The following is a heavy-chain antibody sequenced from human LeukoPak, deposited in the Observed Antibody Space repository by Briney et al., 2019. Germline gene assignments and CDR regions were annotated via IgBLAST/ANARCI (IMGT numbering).Heavy chain of an antibody. CDR2: INTDGRAT. D-gene: IGHD2-8*01. CDR3: TSSNGDAFYFDF. V-gene: IGHV3-74*01. J-gene: IGHJ4*02. CDR1: GFIFSSKW. Sequence: GGSLRLSCAASGFIFSSKWMHWVRQAPGEGLMWVSRINTDGRATSYADSVKGRFTISRDNAENTLYLEMNSLRAEDTAVYFCTSSNGDAFYFDFWGQETLVTVSS.